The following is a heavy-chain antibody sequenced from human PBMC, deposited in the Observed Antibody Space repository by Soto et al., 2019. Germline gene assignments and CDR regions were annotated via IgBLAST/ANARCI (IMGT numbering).Heavy chain of an antibody. CDR1: GDSISSGFYY. CDR2: TFHSGAT. Sequence: SETLSLTCTVSGDSISSGFYYWTWIRQTPXKGLEWIGYTFHSGATYFNSSLEGRVSISVDTSKNQFFLKLTSVTAADTAVYYCARGGHVGSATSCCHNFWGQGTLVTVSS. V-gene: IGHV4-30-4*01. D-gene: IGHD2-2*01. CDR3: ARGGHVGSATSCCHNF. J-gene: IGHJ4*02.